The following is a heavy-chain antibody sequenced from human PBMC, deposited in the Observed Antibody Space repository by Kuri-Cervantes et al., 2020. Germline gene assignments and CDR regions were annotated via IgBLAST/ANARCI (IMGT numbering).Heavy chain of an antibody. CDR3: ARYGNYHGSGSLSNWFDP. Sequence: ESLKISCTVSGASMSGYSWSWIRQPPGKGLEWIGYVFYTGSTSYNPSLRSRVTISVDTSKNQFSLQLTSVTAADTAVYYCARYGNYHGSGSLSNWFDPWGQGTLVTVSS. J-gene: IGHJ5*02. CDR1: GASMSGYS. D-gene: IGHD3-10*01. V-gene: IGHV4-59*01. CDR2: VFYTGST.